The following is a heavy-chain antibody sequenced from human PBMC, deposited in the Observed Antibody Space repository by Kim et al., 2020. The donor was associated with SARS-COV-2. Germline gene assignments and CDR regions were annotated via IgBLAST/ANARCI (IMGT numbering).Heavy chain of an antibody. V-gene: IGHV3-23*01. J-gene: IGHJ5*02. CDR3: AKRSPRTGGLDP. Sequence: YYADSIKDRYTISRDNSNNTLYLQMQSLRAEDTAIYYCAKRSPRTGGLDPWGQGTLVTVSS.